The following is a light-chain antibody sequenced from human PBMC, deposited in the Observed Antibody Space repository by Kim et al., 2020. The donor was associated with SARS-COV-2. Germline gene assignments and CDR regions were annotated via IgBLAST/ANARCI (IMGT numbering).Light chain of an antibody. V-gene: IGLV3-1*01. Sequence: VSPGQTTTITCSGDRLGEKYVCWYQQKPGQSPEVVIYQDTKRPSEIPDRFSGSNSGNTATLTISRTQAMDEADYYCQVWDSTTTVFGGGTQLTVL. J-gene: IGLJ2*01. CDR1: RLGEKY. CDR2: QDT. CDR3: QVWDSTTTV.